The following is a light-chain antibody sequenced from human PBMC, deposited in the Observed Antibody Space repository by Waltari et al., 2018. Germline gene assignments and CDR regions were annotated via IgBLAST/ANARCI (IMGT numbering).Light chain of an antibody. CDR1: QGIRNS. V-gene: IGKV1-27*01. Sequence: DIQMTQSPSSLSASIGDRITITCRASQGIRNSVAWYQQRPGQVPRLLIYTASTLHSGVPSRFSGAASGTDFTLTISSLQPEDVATYYCQNYNSAPRTFGQGT. J-gene: IGKJ1*01. CDR3: QNYNSAPRT. CDR2: TAS.